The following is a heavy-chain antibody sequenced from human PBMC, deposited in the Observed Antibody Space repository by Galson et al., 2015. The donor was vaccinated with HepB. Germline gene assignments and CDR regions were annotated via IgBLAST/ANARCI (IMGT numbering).Heavy chain of an antibody. J-gene: IGHJ4*02. V-gene: IGHV3-23*01. CDR1: GFTFSSYA. D-gene: IGHD6-13*01. CDR2: TSGSGGNT. CDR3: AKGSSSWFRRSTYYFDY. Sequence: SLRLSCAASGFTFSSYAMTWVRQAPGEGLEWVSVTSGSGGNTYYADSVKGRFTISRDNSRNTLYLQMNSLRAEDTAVYFCAKGSSSWFRRSTYYFDYWGQGTLVTVSS.